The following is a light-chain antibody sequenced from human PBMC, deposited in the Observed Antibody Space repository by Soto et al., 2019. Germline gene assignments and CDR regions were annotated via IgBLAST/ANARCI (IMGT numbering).Light chain of an antibody. V-gene: IGKV3-20*01. CDR2: GAS. Sequence: EIVLTQSPGTLSLSPGERATLSCWASQSVSSSYLAWYQQKPGQAPRLLIYGASSRATGTPDRFSGSGSGTDFTLTISRLEPEDFAEYYCQQYGTSRWTFGHGTKVEIK. CDR3: QQYGTSRWT. J-gene: IGKJ1*01. CDR1: QSVSSSY.